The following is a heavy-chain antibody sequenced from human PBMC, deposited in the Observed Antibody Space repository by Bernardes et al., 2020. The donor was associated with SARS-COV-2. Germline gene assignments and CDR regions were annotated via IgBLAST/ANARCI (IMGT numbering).Heavy chain of an antibody. CDR1: VGSFSGYY. CDR3: AKGIYGDYGLYYVDY. V-gene: IGHV4-34*01. Sequence: SETLSLTCAVYVGSFSGYYWTWIRQPPGKGLEWIGEINHSGSTNYNSSLKSRVTISADTSKNQFSLTLSSVTAADTAVYYCAKGIYGDYGLYYVDYWGQGTLVTVSS. D-gene: IGHD4-17*01. CDR2: INHSGST. J-gene: IGHJ4*02.